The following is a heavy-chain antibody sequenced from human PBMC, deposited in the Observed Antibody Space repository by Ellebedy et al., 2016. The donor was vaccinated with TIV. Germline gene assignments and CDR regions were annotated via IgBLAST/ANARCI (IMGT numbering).Heavy chain of an antibody. Sequence: ASVKVSCKASGYTFTKYGISWVRQAPGQGLEWMGWISGYNGDTKYAQKFQGRVTITIETSTKTVYMELRTLRFDDPAVYYCTRGFYEKFDPWGQGTPVTVS. CDR3: TRGFYEKFDP. CDR2: ISGYNGDT. D-gene: IGHD5/OR15-5a*01. J-gene: IGHJ5*02. CDR1: GYTFTKYG. V-gene: IGHV1-18*04.